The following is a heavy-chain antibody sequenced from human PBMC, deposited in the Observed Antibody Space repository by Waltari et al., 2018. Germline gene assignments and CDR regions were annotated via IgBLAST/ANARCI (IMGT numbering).Heavy chain of an antibody. V-gene: IGHV3-7*03. CDR1: GFTFTRYW. J-gene: IGHJ4*02. D-gene: IGHD1-1*01. Sequence: EVQLVESGGGLVKPGGSLRLSCASSGFTFTRYWMGWVRQAPGKGLECVANINQGGSDKNYVDSVKGRFTISRDNAKNSLYLQMNSLRAEDTAVYYCARTGDDYWGQGTLVTVSS. CDR2: INQGGSDK. CDR3: ARTGDDY.